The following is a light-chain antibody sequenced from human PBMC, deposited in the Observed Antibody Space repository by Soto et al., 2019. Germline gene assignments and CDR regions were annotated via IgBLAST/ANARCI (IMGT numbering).Light chain of an antibody. CDR3: QQYRNWPRT. V-gene: IGKV3-15*01. CDR1: QSVDIN. Sequence: EIVMTQSPATLSVSPGDGATVSCRASQSVDINLAWYQQRPGQAPRLLVYGASTKATDMPGRFSGRGSGTEFTLTINNLQSEDFAVYYCQQYRNWPRTFXQGTKVDIK. J-gene: IGKJ1*01. CDR2: GAS.